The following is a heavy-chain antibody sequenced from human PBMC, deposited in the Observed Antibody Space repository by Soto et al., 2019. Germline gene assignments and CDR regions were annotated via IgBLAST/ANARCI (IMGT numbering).Heavy chain of an antibody. CDR3: ASATVVAATFDF. CDR2: ISSGSSNI. D-gene: IGHD2-15*01. V-gene: IGHV3-21*01. CDR1: RFAFRSYN. J-gene: IGHJ4*02. Sequence: EVQLVESGGGLVKPGGSLTLSCAASRFAFRSYNMNWVRQAPGKGLEWVASISSGSSNIYYADSVKGRFTISRDNATNSLFLQMDSLRAEDSAVYYCASATVVAATFDFWGQGTVVTVSS.